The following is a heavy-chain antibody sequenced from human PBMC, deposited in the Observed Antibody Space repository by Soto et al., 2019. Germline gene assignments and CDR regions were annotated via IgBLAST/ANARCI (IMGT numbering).Heavy chain of an antibody. V-gene: IGHV1-2*02. D-gene: IGHD5-12*01. CDR2: INPNSGGT. J-gene: IGHJ5*02. CDR1: GYTFTGYY. Sequence: ASVKVSCKASGYTFTGYYMHWVRQAPGQGLEWMGWINPNSGGTNYAQKFQGRVTMTRDTSISTAYMELSRLRSDDTAVYYCARDNYSGYDSVVEYGSPWGQGALVTVCS. CDR3: ARDNYSGYDSVVEYGSP.